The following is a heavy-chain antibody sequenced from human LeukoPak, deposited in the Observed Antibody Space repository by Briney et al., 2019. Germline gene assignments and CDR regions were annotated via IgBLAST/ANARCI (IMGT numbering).Heavy chain of an antibody. V-gene: IGHV4-61*02. J-gene: IGHJ4*02. CDR3: ARGYYYRS. Sequence: SETLSLTCTVSGGSVSSDNSYWNWIRQPAGKGLEWIGRIYADGDSTYNPSLKSRVTISVDTSKNQFSLRLTSVTAADTAVYYCARGYYYRSWGQGTLVTVSS. CDR1: GGSVSSDNSY. CDR2: IYADGDS. D-gene: IGHD3-10*01.